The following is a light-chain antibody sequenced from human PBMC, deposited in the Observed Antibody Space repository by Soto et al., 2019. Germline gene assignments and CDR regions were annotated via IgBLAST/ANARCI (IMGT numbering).Light chain of an antibody. V-gene: IGKV3-20*01. J-gene: IGKJ5*01. CDR2: GAY. CDR3: KQYGSSPIT. Sequence: EIVMTQSPATLSVSPGERATLSCRASQSVSSNLAWYQQKPGQAHRLXIYGAYSRATGIQDRFSGSGSGTDFTLTIRRLEPEDFAVYYCKQYGSSPITFGQGTRLEIK. CDR1: QSVSSN.